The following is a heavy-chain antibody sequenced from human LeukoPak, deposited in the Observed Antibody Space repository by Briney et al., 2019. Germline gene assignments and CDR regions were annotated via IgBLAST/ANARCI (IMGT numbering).Heavy chain of an antibody. D-gene: IGHD3-22*01. CDR3: AKGRYYESSGYPIDY. Sequence: GGSLRLSCAASGFTFSSYDIHWVRQAPGKGLEGVAFIRYDGNIKYFADSVKGRFTISRDNSKNTLYLQMNSLRAEDTAVYYCAKGRYYESSGYPIDYWGQGTLVTVSS. J-gene: IGHJ4*02. CDR1: GFTFSSYD. V-gene: IGHV3-30*02. CDR2: IRYDGNIK.